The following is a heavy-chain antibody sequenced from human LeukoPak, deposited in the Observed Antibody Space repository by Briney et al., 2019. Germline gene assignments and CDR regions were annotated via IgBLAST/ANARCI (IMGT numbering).Heavy chain of an antibody. CDR3: ARIVCSSTSCYTSYFDY. Sequence: ASVTVSYKASGYTFTDYYMHWLRQAPGQGLEWMGWINPNSGGTNYAQKFQGRVTMTRDTSISTAYMELSRLRSDDTAVYYCARIVCSSTSCYTSYFDYWGQGTLVTVSS. V-gene: IGHV1-2*02. J-gene: IGHJ4*02. CDR1: GYTFTDYY. D-gene: IGHD2-2*02. CDR2: INPNSGGT.